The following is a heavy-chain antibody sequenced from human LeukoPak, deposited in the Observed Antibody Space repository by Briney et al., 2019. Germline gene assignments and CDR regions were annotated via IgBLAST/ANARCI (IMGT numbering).Heavy chain of an antibody. CDR2: ISYSGST. D-gene: IGHD6-19*01. Sequence: PSETLSLTCTVSGGSISSYYWSWIRQPPGKGLEWSGYISYSGSTNYNPSLKSRVAISVDTFKNQFSLKLSSVTAADTAVYYCARHRGVGSGSYYFDYWGQGTLVTVSS. CDR3: ARHRGVGSGSYYFDY. CDR1: GGSISSYY. J-gene: IGHJ4*02. V-gene: IGHV4-59*08.